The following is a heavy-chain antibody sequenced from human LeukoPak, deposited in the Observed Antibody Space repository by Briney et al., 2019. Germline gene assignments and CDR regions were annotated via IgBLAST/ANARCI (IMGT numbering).Heavy chain of an antibody. CDR3: ARQSITMVRGVHYFGY. Sequence: GESLKISCKGSGYSFTSYWIGWVRQMPGKGLEWMGIIYPGDSDTRYSPSFQGQVTISADKSISTAYLQWSSLKASDTAMYYCARQSITMVRGVHYFGYWGQGTLVTVSS. CDR1: GYSFTSYW. J-gene: IGHJ4*02. CDR2: IYPGDSDT. D-gene: IGHD3-10*01. V-gene: IGHV5-51*01.